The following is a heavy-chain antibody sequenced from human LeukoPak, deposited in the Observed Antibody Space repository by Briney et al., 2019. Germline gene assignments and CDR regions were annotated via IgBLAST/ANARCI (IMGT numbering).Heavy chain of an antibody. CDR2: INPSGGST. J-gene: IGHJ4*02. D-gene: IGHD4-17*01. Sequence: ASVKVSCKASGGTFSSYAISWVRQAPGQGLEWMGIINPSGGSTSYAQKFQGRVTMTRDTSTSTVYMELSSLRSEDTAVYYCARERHYGDYGEWDYWGQGTLVTVSS. CDR1: GGTFSSYA. V-gene: IGHV1-46*01. CDR3: ARERHYGDYGEWDY.